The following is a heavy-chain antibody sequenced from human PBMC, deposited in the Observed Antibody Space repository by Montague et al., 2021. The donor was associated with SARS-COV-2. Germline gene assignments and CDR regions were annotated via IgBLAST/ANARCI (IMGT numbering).Heavy chain of an antibody. CDR3: ATGTRMYGIDF. J-gene: IGHJ6*02. Sequence: SETLSLTCVVSGGSVSSDNYSWSWIRQSPGKGLEWIGYIYKSGSANYNPSLKSRVTISIDTSNNQFSLNLRSVTAADTALYYCATGTRMYGIDFWGQGTTVTVSS. CDR1: GGSVSSDNYS. V-gene: IGHV4-61*01. CDR2: IYKSGSA. D-gene: IGHD2-8*01.